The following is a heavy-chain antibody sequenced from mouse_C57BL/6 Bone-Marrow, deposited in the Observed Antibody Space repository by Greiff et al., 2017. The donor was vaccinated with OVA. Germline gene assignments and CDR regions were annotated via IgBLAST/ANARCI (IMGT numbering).Heavy chain of an antibody. V-gene: IGHV1-26*01. Sequence: EVQLQQSGPELVKPGASVKISCKASGYTFTDYYMNWVKQSHGKSLEWIGDINPNNGGTSYNQKFKGKATLTVDKSSSTAYMELRSLTSEDSAVYYCARRDGYYFYYAMDYWGQGTSVTVSS. J-gene: IGHJ4*01. CDR2: INPNNGGT. CDR3: ARRDGYYFYYAMDY. D-gene: IGHD2-3*01. CDR1: GYTFTDYY.